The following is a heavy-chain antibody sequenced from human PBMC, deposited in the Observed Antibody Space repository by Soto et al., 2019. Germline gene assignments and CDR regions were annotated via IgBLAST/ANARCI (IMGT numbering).Heavy chain of an antibody. J-gene: IGHJ5*02. D-gene: IGHD6-13*01. Sequence: GASVKVSCKASGYTFTSYAMHWVLQAPGQRLEWMGWINAGNGNTKYSQKFQGRVTITRDTSASTAYMELSSLRSEDTAVYYCARGSSWYRDWFDPWGQGALVTVSS. CDR1: GYTFTSYA. CDR3: ARGSSWYRDWFDP. V-gene: IGHV1-3*01. CDR2: INAGNGNT.